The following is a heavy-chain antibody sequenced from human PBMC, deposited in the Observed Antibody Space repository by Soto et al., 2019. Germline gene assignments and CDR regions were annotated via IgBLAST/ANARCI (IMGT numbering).Heavy chain of an antibody. CDR1: GYSIDRGYY. CDR2: ISHRGAT. Sequence: SETLSLTCSVSGYSIDRGYYWGWIRQAPGKGLEWIGSISHRGATFYTPSVKSRATISLDTSNNQFSLRVTSVTVADTAIYYCARVGGQWQLLAPFDLWGQGTLVTVSS. J-gene: IGHJ4*02. D-gene: IGHD6-19*01. V-gene: IGHV4-38-2*02. CDR3: ARVGGQWQLLAPFDL.